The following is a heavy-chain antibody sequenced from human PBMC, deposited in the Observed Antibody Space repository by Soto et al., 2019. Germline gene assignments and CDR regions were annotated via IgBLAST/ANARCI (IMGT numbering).Heavy chain of an antibody. CDR3: ARDTQDDFWSGYYRDY. V-gene: IGHV3-21*01. CDR1: GFTFNSYS. Sequence: GGSLRLSCAVSGFTFNSYSMNWVRQAPGKGLEWVSSISSFSNYMYYTDSVKGRFTISRDNAKNSLYLQMNSLRDEDTAVYYCARDTQDDFWSGYYRDYWGQGTLVTVSS. J-gene: IGHJ4*02. CDR2: ISSFSNYM. D-gene: IGHD3-3*01.